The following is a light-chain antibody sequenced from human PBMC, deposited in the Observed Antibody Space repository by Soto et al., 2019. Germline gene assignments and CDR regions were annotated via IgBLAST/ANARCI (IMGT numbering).Light chain of an antibody. V-gene: IGLV2-8*01. CDR3: CSFGGGNKVL. Sequence: QSALTQPPSASGSPGQSVTISCTGTSSDVGGYNFVSWYQQHPGKVPKPMIYEVIKRPSGVPDRFSGSKSGNTASLTVSGLQAEDEADYYCCSFGGGNKVLFGGGTKLTVL. J-gene: IGLJ3*02. CDR2: EVI. CDR1: SSDVGGYNF.